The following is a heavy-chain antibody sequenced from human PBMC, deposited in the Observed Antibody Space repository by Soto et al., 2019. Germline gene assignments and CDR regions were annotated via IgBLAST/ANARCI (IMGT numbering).Heavy chain of an antibody. CDR3: ARTGSGYYDSSGADAFDI. J-gene: IGHJ3*02. D-gene: IGHD3-22*01. V-gene: IGHV1-3*01. Sequence: ASVKVSCKASGYTFTSYAMHWVRQATGQRLEWMGWINAGNGNTNYAQKLQGRVTMTTDTSTSTAYMELRSLRSDDTAVYYCARTGSGYYDSSGADAFDIWGQGTMVTV. CDR2: INAGNGNT. CDR1: GYTFTSYA.